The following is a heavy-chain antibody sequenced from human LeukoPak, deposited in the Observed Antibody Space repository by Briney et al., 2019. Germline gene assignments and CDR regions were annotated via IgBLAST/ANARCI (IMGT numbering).Heavy chain of an antibody. Sequence: ASVKVSCRASGGTFSSYALSWVRQAPGQGLEWMGWINPNSGGTNYAQKFQGRVTMTRDTSISTAYMELSRLRSDDTAVYYCAREEDSGSYLWGQGTLVTVSS. V-gene: IGHV1-2*02. CDR3: AREEDSGSYL. CDR2: INPNSGGT. D-gene: IGHD1-26*01. CDR1: GGTFSSYA. J-gene: IGHJ4*02.